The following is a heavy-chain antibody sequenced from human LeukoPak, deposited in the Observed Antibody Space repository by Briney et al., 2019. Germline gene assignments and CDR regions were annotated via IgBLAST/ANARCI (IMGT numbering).Heavy chain of an antibody. Sequence: GGSLRLSCAASGFTFSSYAMSWVRQAPGMGLEWVSAISGSGGSTYYADSVKGRFTISRDNSKNTLYLQMNSLRAEDTAVYYCAVVPAAILGYYYYGMDVWGQGTTVTVSS. CDR1: GFTFSSYA. D-gene: IGHD2-2*02. V-gene: IGHV3-23*01. CDR2: ISGSGGST. J-gene: IGHJ6*02. CDR3: AVVPAAILGYYYYGMDV.